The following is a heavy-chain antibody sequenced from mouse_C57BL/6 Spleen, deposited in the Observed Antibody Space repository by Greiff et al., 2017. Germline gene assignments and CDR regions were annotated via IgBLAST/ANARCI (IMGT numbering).Heavy chain of an antibody. CDR2: IDPENGDT. J-gene: IGHJ2*01. D-gene: IGHD1-1*01. CDR3: TAEYYGSRDF. Sequence: EVQLQQPGAELVRPGASVKLSCTASGFNFKDDYMHWVKQRPEQGLEWIGWIDPENGDTEYASKFQGKATITTDTSSNTAYLQLSSLKSEDTAVYYCTAEYYGSRDFWGKGTTLTVSS. V-gene: IGHV14-4*01. CDR1: GFNFKDDY.